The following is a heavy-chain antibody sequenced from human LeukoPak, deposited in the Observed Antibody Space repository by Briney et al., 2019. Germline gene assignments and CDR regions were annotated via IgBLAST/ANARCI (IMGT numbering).Heavy chain of an antibody. Sequence: SETLSLTCTVSGVSISSGGYYWSWIRQHPGKGLEWIGYIYYSGSTYYNPSLKSRVTISVDTSKNQFSLKLSSVTAADTAVYYCARGGQYCSGGSCYSGDNNWFDPWGQGTLVTVSS. CDR2: IYYSGST. D-gene: IGHD2-15*01. CDR1: GVSISSGGYY. J-gene: IGHJ5*02. V-gene: IGHV4-31*03. CDR3: ARGGQYCSGGSCYSGDNNWFDP.